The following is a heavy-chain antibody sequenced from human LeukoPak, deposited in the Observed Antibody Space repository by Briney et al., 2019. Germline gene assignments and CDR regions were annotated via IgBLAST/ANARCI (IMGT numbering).Heavy chain of an antibody. CDR2: IIPIFGTA. CDR3: ARDSIAVAGTGLHSD. V-gene: IGHV1-69*13. D-gene: IGHD6-19*01. J-gene: IGHJ4*02. CDR1: GGTFSSYA. Sequence: GASVKVSCKASGGTFSSYAISWVRQAPGQGLEWMGGIIPIFGTANYAQKFQGRVTITADESTSTAYMELSSLRSEDTAVYYCARDSIAVAGTGLHSDWGQGTLVTVSS.